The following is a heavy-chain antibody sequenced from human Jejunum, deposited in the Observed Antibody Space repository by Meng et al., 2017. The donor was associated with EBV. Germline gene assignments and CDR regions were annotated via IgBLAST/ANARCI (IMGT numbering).Heavy chain of an antibody. Sequence: QVQVQGQGPRMEEPSGTLSLTCVVSGGSTSDNDWWSGVRQPPGKGLEWLGEIYHGGGTNYNPSLESRVTISVDKSKNQFSLKLNSVTVADTAVYYCAGNGYYALEYWGPGILVTVSS. CDR1: GGSTSDNDW. CDR2: IYHGGGT. CDR3: AGNGYYALEY. J-gene: IGHJ4*02. D-gene: IGHD3-22*01. V-gene: IGHV4-4*02.